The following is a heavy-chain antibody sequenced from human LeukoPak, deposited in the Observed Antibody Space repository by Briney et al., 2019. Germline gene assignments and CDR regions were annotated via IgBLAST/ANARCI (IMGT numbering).Heavy chain of an antibody. CDR3: ARVGVDPTMVWNIDYYYYMDV. Sequence: SETLSLTCTVSGGSISSYYWTWIRQPPGKGLEWIGYIYYSGSTNYNPSLKSRVTISVDTSKNQFSPKLSSVTAADTAVYYCARVGVDPTMVWNIDYYYYMDVWGKGTTVTVSS. J-gene: IGHJ6*03. CDR1: GGSISSYY. V-gene: IGHV4-59*01. D-gene: IGHD5-18*01. CDR2: IYYSGST.